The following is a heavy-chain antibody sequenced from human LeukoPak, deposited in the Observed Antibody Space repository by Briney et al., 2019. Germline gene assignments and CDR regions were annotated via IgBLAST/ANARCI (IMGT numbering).Heavy chain of an antibody. CDR2: ISGSGGST. V-gene: IGHV3-23*01. Sequence: PGGSLRLSCAASGFTFSNYAMSWVRQAPGKGLEWVSAISGSGGSTYYADPVKGRFTISRDKSKNTLYLQMNSLRAEDTAVYYCAKDLSLYCGGDCYRNEFYFDYWGQGTLVTVSS. CDR3: AKDLSLYCGGDCYRNEFYFDY. J-gene: IGHJ4*02. D-gene: IGHD2-21*02. CDR1: GFTFSNYA.